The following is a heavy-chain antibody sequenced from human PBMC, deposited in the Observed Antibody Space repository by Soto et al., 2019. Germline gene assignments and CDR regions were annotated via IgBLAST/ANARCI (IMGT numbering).Heavy chain of an antibody. CDR2: ISSSSSYI. CDR1: GFTFSSYS. D-gene: IGHD3-3*01. J-gene: IGHJ6*02. Sequence: GGSLRLSCAASGFTFSSYSMNWVRQAPGKGLEWVSSISSSSSYIYYADSVKGRFTISRDNAKNSLYLQMNSLRAEDTAVYYCARDPLRFLEWLPGRLTESGGYYYGMGVWGQGTTVTVSS. V-gene: IGHV3-21*01. CDR3: ARDPLRFLEWLPGRLTESGGYYYGMGV.